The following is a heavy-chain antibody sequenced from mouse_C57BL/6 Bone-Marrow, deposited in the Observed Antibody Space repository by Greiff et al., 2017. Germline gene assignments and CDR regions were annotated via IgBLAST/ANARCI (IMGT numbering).Heavy chain of an antibody. J-gene: IGHJ4*01. CDR3: AREGIYYDDDDRGMDY. V-gene: IGHV5-4*01. D-gene: IGHD2-4*01. CDR1: GFTFSSYA. CDR2: ISDGGSYT. Sequence: EVKLVESGGGLVKPGGSLKLSCAASGFTFSSYAMSWVRQTPDKRLEWVATISDGGSYTYYPDNVKGRFTISRDNAKNNLYLQMSHLKSEDTPMYYCAREGIYYDDDDRGMDYWGQGTSVTVSS.